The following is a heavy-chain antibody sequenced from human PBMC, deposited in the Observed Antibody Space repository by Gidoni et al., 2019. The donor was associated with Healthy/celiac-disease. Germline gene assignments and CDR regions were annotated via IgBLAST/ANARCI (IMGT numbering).Heavy chain of an antibody. D-gene: IGHD1-1*01. CDR3: ARGTGYYYYGMDV. CDR1: GGSISSYY. CDR2: IYTSGST. Sequence: QVQLQDSGPGLVQPSDTLSLTCTVSGGSISSYYWRWLRPPAGKGLEWIGRIYTSGSTTYTPSLKSRVTMSVDTSKNQFSLKLSSVTAEDTAVYYCARGTGYYYYGMDVWGQGTTVTVSS. V-gene: IGHV4-4*07. J-gene: IGHJ6*02.